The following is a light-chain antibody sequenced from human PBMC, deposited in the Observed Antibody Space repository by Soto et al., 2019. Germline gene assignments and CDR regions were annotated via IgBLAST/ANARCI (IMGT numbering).Light chain of an antibody. CDR1: QSVSSSY. CDR2: GAS. J-gene: IGKJ3*01. Sequence: EIVLTQSPGTLSLSPGERATLSCRASQSVSSSYLAWYQQKPGQAPRLLIYGASSRATGIPDRFSGSGSGTDFTLTISRLEPEDFAVYYCQQYGSSPPVTFGXG. V-gene: IGKV3-20*01. CDR3: QQYGSSPPVT.